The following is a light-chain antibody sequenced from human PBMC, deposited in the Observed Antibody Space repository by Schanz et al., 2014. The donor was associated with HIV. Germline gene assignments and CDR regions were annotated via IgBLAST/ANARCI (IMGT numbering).Light chain of an antibody. V-gene: IGLV1-40*01. CDR1: SSDIGAGSD. J-gene: IGLJ3*02. CDR2: RDI. CDR3: QSYDSSLRASV. Sequence: QSVLTQPPSVSGAPGQRVTISCIGSSSDIGAGSDVHWYQQLPGTAPKLLIYRDINRPSGVPDRFSGSKSGTSASLAITGLQAEDEADYYCQSYDSSLRASVFGGGTKLTVL.